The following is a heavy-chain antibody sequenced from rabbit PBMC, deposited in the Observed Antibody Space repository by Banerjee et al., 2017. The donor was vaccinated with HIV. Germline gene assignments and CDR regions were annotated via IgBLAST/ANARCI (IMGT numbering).Heavy chain of an antibody. D-gene: IGHD1-1*01. V-gene: IGHV1S45*01. CDR1: GFSFSNRCV. CDR2: INTSSGNA. CDR3: MSGFRSTRGLGW. Sequence: FLKKKCTASGFSFSNRCVMCWVRQTPGKGLEWIACINTSSGNAVYANWAKGRFTISKSSRTTGNTKMLSVWSSDVCSSFRMSGFRSTRGLGWRGPGTLVTVS. J-gene: IGHJ2*01.